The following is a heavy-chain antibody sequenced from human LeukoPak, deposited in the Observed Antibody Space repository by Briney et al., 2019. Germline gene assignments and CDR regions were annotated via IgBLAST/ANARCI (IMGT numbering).Heavy chain of an antibody. CDR3: ARNRDGYNSFDY. Sequence: SETLSLTCTVSGGSISSGGYFWSWLRQPPGKGLEWIGNIYNSGSTYYNPSLKSRVTISVDNSNNQFSLKLTSVTAADTAVYYCARNRDGYNSFDYWGQGTLVTVSS. V-gene: IGHV4-30-2*01. D-gene: IGHD5-24*01. CDR2: IYNSGST. CDR1: GGSISSGGYF. J-gene: IGHJ4*02.